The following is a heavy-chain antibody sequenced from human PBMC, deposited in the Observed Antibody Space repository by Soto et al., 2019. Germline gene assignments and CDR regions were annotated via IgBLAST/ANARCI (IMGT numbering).Heavy chain of an antibody. V-gene: IGHV4-59*01. Sequence: PSETLSITCTVSGGSISSYYWSWIRQPPGKGLEWIGYIYYSGSTNYNPSLKSRVTISVDTSKNQFSLKLSSVTAADTAVYYCARALIYSSGYNYFDYWGQGTLVTVSS. CDR2: IYYSGST. D-gene: IGHD3-22*01. J-gene: IGHJ4*02. CDR1: GGSISSYY. CDR3: ARALIYSSGYNYFDY.